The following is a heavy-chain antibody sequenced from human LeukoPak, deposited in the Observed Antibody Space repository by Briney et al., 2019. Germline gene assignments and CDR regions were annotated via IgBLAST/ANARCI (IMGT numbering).Heavy chain of an antibody. J-gene: IGHJ6*02. CDR1: GFTFSTFS. D-gene: IGHD5-24*01. CDR3: ARDLASIGYGMDV. V-gene: IGHV3-21*01. CDR2: ISSSSSYI. Sequence: GGSLRLSCAASGFTFSTFSMNWVRQAPGKGLEWVSSISSSSSYIYYADSVKGRFTISRDNANNSLYLQMNSLRAEDTAVYYCARDLASIGYGMDVWGQGTTVTVSS.